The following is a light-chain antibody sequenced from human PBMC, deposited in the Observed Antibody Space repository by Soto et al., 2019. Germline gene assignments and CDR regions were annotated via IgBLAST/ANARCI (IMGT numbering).Light chain of an antibody. CDR2: GAS. J-gene: IGKJ2*01. CDR3: QQRSNWPQT. V-gene: IGKV3-11*01. CDR1: QSLDSSF. Sequence: EIVLTQSPGTLSLSPGERATLSCRASQSLDSSFLAWYQQKPGQAPRLLIYGASTRASGIPARFSGSGSGTDFTLTISSLEPEDFAVYYCQQRSNWPQTFGQGTKVDIK.